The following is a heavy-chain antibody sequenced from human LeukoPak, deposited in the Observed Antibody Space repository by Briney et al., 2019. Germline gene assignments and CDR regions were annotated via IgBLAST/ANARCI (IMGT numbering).Heavy chain of an antibody. CDR2: TYYRSKWYN. V-gene: IGHV6-1*01. D-gene: IGHD1-20*01. J-gene: IGHJ4*02. CDR3: ASGARITGASYYYFDY. CDR1: GDSVSSNSVT. Sequence: SQTLSLTCAISGDSVSSNSVTWNWIRQSPSRGLEWLGRTYYRSKWYNDYAVPVKSRITINPDTSKNQFSLQLNSVTPEDTAVYYCASGARITGASYYYFDYWGQGTLVTVSP.